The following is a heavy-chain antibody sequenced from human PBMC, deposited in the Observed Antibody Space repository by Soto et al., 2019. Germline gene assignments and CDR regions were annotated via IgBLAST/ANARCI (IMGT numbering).Heavy chain of an antibody. J-gene: IGHJ4*02. D-gene: IGHD5-18*01. CDR3: ARGRVDTAMVTQAEANLFDY. CDR2: IIPIFGTA. CDR1: GGTFSSYA. V-gene: IGHV1-69*13. Sequence: ASVKVSCKASGGTFSSYAISWVRQAPGQGLEWMGGIIPIFGTANYAQKFQGRVTITADESTSTAYMELSSLRSEDTAVYYCARGRVDTAMVTQAEANLFDYWGQGTLVTVS.